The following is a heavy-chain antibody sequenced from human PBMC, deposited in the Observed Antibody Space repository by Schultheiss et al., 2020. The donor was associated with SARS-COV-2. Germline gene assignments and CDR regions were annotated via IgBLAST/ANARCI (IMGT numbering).Heavy chain of an antibody. CDR1: GFSLSTSGMC. CDR3: ARMLDRDFWTYNWFDP. Sequence: SGPTLVKPTQTLTLTCTFSGFSLSTSGMCVSWIRQPPGKALEWLARIDWDDDKRYSPSLKSRLTITKDTSKNQVVLTMTNMDPVDTATYYCARMLDRDFWTYNWFDPWGQGTLVTVSS. J-gene: IGHJ5*02. D-gene: IGHD3/OR15-3a*01. V-gene: IGHV2-5*02. CDR2: IDWDDDK.